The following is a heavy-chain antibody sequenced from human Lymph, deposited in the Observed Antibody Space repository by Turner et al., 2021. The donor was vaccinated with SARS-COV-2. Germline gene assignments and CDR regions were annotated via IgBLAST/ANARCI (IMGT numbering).Heavy chain of an antibody. CDR1: GGSLSSSSYC. CDR3: ARNAYDFWSGYFSGSAFGI. D-gene: IGHD3-3*01. J-gene: IGHJ3*02. V-gene: IGHV4-39*01. Sequence: QLQLQESGPGLVKPSETLSLTCTISGGSLSSSSYCWGWIRQPPGKGLECIGSIYDSGSTYYNPTIKSRVTISVDTSKYQFSLKLSSVTAADTAVNYCARNAYDFWSGYFSGSAFGIWGQGTIVTVSS. CDR2: IYDSGST.